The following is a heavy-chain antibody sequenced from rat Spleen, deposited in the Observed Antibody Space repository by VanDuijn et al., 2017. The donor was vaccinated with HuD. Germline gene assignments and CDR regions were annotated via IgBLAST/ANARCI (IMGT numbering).Heavy chain of an antibody. CDR2: ISTGGGNT. V-gene: IGHV5S23*01. J-gene: IGHJ2*01. Sequence: EVQLVESGGGLVQPGRSLKLSCAASGFTFSNYDMAWVRQAPAKGLEWIASISTGGGNTYYRDSVKGRFTLSRDNAKSSLYLQMDSLRSEDTATYYCTRDRILRSTGFDHWGQGVMVTVSS. CDR3: TRDRILRSTGFDH. CDR1: GFTFSNYD. D-gene: IGHD1-6*01.